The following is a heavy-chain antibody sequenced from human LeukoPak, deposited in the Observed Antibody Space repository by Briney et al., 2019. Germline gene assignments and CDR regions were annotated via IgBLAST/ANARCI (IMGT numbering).Heavy chain of an antibody. CDR3: ASHYGSGFDS. J-gene: IGHJ4*02. V-gene: IGHV3-11*06. D-gene: IGHD3-10*01. Sequence: PGGSLRLSCAASGXTFSDYYMSWIRQAPGKGLEWVSYISGSSTYTNYADSVKGRFTISRDNAKNSLYLQMNSLRAEDTAVYYCASHYGSGFDSWGQGTLVTVSS. CDR1: GXTFSDYY. CDR2: ISGSSTYT.